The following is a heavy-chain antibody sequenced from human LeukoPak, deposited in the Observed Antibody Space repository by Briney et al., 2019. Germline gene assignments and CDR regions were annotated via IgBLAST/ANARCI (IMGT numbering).Heavy chain of an antibody. CDR2: ISYDGSNK. CDR3: AKDLTTRIQLWLLGD. Sequence: GGSLRLSCAASGFTFSSYGMHWVRQAPGKGLEWVAAISYDGSNKYYADSVKGRLTISRDNSKNTLYLQLNSLRPEDTAVYYCAKDLTTRIQLWLLGDWGQGTLVTVSS. V-gene: IGHV3-30*18. J-gene: IGHJ4*02. D-gene: IGHD5-18*01. CDR1: GFTFSSYG.